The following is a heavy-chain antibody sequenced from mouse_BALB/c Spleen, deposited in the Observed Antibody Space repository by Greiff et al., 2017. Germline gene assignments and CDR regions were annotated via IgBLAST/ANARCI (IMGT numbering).Heavy chain of an antibody. Sequence: QVQLQQPGAELVRPGASVKLSCKASGYTFTSYWINWVKQRPGQGLEWIGNIYPSDSYTNYNQKFKDKATLTVDKSSSTAYMQLSSPTSEDSAVYYCTRYGTPANYWYFDGWGAGTTVTVSS. CDR3: TRYGTPANYWYFDG. V-gene: IGHV1-69*02. CDR1: GYTFTSYW. CDR2: IYPSDSYT. J-gene: IGHJ1*01. D-gene: IGHD4-1*01.